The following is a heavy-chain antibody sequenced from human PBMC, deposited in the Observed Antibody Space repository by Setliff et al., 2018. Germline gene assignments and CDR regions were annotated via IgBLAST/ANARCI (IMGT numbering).Heavy chain of an antibody. CDR2: ISSNGGNI. Sequence: PGGSLRLSCAASGFIFSSYAMVWVRQAPGKGLEYVSAISSNGGNIYYADSVKGRFAISRDNSKNTLYLQVGSLRTDDVAVYYCAREPSYENYFDYWGQGTLVTVSS. CDR3: AREPSYENYFDY. D-gene: IGHD3-22*01. CDR1: GFIFSSYA. J-gene: IGHJ4*02. V-gene: IGHV3-64*02.